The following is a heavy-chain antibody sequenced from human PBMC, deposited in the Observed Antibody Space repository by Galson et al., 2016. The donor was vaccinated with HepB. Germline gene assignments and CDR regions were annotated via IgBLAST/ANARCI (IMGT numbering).Heavy chain of an antibody. Sequence: SLRLSCAASGFTFDDFGMGWVRQAPGKGLEWVSGINWSGEITRYADSVKGRFTISRDNTRNSLFLQMNSLRAEDTALYHCVRVRSVGLQDAFDIWGQGTMVTVSS. CDR2: INWSGEIT. V-gene: IGHV3-20*01. CDR1: GFTFDDFG. CDR3: VRVRSVGLQDAFDI. J-gene: IGHJ3*02. D-gene: IGHD5-24*01.